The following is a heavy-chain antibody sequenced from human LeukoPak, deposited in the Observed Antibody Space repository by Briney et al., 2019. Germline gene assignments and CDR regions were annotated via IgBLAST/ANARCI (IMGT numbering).Heavy chain of an antibody. CDR3: ARESRSYSDYLVSNWLDP. J-gene: IGHJ5*02. D-gene: IGHD4-11*01. CDR2: MWYSGST. CDR1: GGSISSRTYY. V-gene: IGHV4-39*07. Sequence: SETLSLTCTVSGGSISSRTYYWGWIRQPPGKGLEWIGSMWYSGSTYYNPSLKSRVTISVDTSTNQISLKLSSVTTANTAVYYCARESRSYSDYLVSNWLDPWGQGTLVTVSS.